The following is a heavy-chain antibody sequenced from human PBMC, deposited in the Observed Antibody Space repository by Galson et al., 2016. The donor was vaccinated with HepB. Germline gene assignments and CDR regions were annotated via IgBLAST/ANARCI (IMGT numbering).Heavy chain of an antibody. V-gene: IGHV3-7*03. D-gene: IGHD5-18*01. Sequence: SLRLSCAASGFTFSSYSMNWVRQAPGKGLEWVANIKQDGSEKYYVDSVKGRFTISRDNAKNSLYLQMNSLRAEDTAVYYCARDGPGGYSFHQGPTGLPPGALLQEHLWG. CDR2: IKQDGSEK. CDR3: ARDGPGGYSFHQGPTGLPPGALLQEHL. CDR1: GFTFSSYS. J-gene: IGHJ6*01.